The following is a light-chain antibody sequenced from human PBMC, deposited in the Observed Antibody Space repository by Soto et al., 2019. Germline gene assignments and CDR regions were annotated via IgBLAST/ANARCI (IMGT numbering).Light chain of an antibody. Sequence: EIVMTQSPATLSVSPGESATLSCRASQSISSELAWYQQKPGQPPRLLIYGASTRATGVPARFTDSWSGSDFTLTISGLQSEDFAIYYCQQGHNWPLTFGQGITLEI. J-gene: IGKJ2*01. CDR3: QQGHNWPLT. V-gene: IGKV3-15*01. CDR2: GAS. CDR1: QSISSE.